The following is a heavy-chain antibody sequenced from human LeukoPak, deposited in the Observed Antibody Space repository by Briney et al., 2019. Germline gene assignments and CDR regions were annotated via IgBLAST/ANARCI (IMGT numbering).Heavy chain of an antibody. D-gene: IGHD2-21*01. Sequence: GGSDTLSCVASGFTFSNAWMYWAGQGPGKALEWVGCIKSKTAGGTAYLTAHVKGRFTISRHDSKNTLYMQMNSLKTDDTAVYYCTDWQNYWGQGCLVADSS. J-gene: IGHJ4*02. CDR2: IKSKTAGGTA. CDR3: TDWQNY. V-gene: IGHV3-15*01. CDR1: GFTFSNAW.